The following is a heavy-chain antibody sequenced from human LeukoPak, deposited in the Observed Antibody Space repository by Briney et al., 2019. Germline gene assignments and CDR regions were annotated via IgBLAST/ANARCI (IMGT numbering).Heavy chain of an antibody. J-gene: IGHJ4*02. CDR1: GYTFTSYD. D-gene: IGHD3-10*01. Sequence: ASVKVSCKASGYTFTSYDMNWVRQATGQGLEWMGWMNPNSGNTGYAQKFQGRVTMTRNTSTSTAYMELSSLRSEDTAVYYCARVMVRGVIMMDYWGQGTLVTVSS. V-gene: IGHV1-8*01. CDR2: MNPNSGNT. CDR3: ARVMVRGVIMMDY.